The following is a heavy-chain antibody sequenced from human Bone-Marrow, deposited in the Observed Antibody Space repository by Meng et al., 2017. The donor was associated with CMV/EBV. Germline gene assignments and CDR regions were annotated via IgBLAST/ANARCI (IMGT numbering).Heavy chain of an antibody. V-gene: IGHV1-69*08. J-gene: IGHJ4*02. D-gene: IGHD3-22*01. CDR1: GGTFSRYT. CDR2: IIPILGIA. Sequence: GQSGSGEKKPWHSVKVACKTSGGTFSRYTISWVRQAPGQVLEWMGRIIPILGIANYAQKFQGKVTITADKSTSTAYMELSSLRSEDTAVYYCAREDSSGYSYYFDYWGQGTLVTVSS. CDR3: AREDSSGYSYYFDY.